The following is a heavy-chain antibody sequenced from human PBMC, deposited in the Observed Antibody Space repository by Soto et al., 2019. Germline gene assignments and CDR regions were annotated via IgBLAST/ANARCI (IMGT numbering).Heavy chain of an antibody. Sequence: QVQLVQSGAEVKQPGASVKVSCKASGYTFTNYYIHWVRQAPGQGLEWMGYINPSSGGTNYAQKFQGRVTMTRDTSINTASVDLNRLTSDDTAVYYCARVEGSASSAGDWGQGTLVTVSS. D-gene: IGHD6-6*01. CDR1: GYTFTNYY. J-gene: IGHJ4*02. CDR3: ARVEGSASSAGD. CDR2: INPSSGGT. V-gene: IGHV1-2*02.